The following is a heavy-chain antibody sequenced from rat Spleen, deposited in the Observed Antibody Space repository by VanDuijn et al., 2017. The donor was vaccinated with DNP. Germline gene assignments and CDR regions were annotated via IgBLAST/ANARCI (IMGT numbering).Heavy chain of an antibody. D-gene: IGHD1-2*01. CDR3: TTHGSIATISTGAMDV. V-gene: IGHV5S10*01. J-gene: IGHJ2*01. CDR2: ITYDGSKT. CDR1: GFTFSDYN. Sequence: EVQLVESGGGVVQSGRSLKVSCAASGFTFSDYNMAWVRQAPKKGLEWVATITYDGSKTYYRDSVKGRFTISRDNAKSTLYLQMDSLRSEDTATYYCTTHGSIATISTGAMDVWGQGVMVTVSS.